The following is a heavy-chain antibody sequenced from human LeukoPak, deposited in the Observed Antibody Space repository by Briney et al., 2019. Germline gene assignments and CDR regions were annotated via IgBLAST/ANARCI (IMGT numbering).Heavy chain of an antibody. Sequence: GGSLRLSCAASGFTFSSYWMHWVRQAPGKGLEWVSVIYSGGSTYYADSVKGRFTISRDNSKNTLYLQMNSLRAEDTAVYYCARGRYYYGSGSYSHGMDVWGQGTTVTVSS. CDR1: GFTFSSYW. V-gene: IGHV3-66*01. J-gene: IGHJ6*02. CDR2: IYSGGST. CDR3: ARGRYYYGSGSYSHGMDV. D-gene: IGHD3-10*01.